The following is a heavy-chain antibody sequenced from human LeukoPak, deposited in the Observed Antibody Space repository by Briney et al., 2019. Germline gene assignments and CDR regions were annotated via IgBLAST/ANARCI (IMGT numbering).Heavy chain of an antibody. CDR3: AKDREWFGELLYDY. D-gene: IGHD3-10*01. CDR2: ISGSGDNT. CDR1: GFIFSNSA. J-gene: IGHJ4*02. Sequence: PGGSLRLSCAASGFIFSNSAMIWVRQAPGRGLEWISGISGSGDNTYYPDSVKGRFTLSRDNSKNTLYLQMNSLRAEDTAVYYCAKDREWFGELLYDYWGQGTLVTVSS. V-gene: IGHV3-23*01.